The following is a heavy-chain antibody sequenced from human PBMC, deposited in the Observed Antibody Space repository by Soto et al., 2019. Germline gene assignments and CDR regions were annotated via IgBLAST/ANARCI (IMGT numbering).Heavy chain of an antibody. CDR1: GFTFSSYA. D-gene: IGHD6-6*01. CDR3: ARDSSRRPYSSSSIPYSLVWFDP. V-gene: IGHV3-23*01. Sequence: QPGGSLRLSCAASGFTFSSYAMSWVRQAPGKGLEWVSAISGSGGSTYYADSVKGRFTISRDSSKNTLYLQMNSLRSEDTAVYYCARDSSRRPYSSSSIPYSLVWFDPWGQGTLVTVSS. J-gene: IGHJ5*02. CDR2: ISGSGGST.